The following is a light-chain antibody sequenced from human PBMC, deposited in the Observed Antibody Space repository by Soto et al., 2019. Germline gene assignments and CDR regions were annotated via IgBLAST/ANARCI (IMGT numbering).Light chain of an antibody. CDR1: QSAGNF. Sequence: EIFITQSPTSLSVSPVGTASHSCRPLQSAGNFLAWYQQKPGQAPRLLIYYISTRATGIPARFSGSGSGTEFTLTISSLQSEDSAVYYCQQHNQWPITFGQGTRLEIK. CDR3: QQHNQWPIT. J-gene: IGKJ5*01. V-gene: IGKV3D-15*01. CDR2: YIS.